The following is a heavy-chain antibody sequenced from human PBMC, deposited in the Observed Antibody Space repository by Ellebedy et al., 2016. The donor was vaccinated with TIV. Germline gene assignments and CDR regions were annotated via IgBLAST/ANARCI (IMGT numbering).Heavy chain of an antibody. J-gene: IGHJ5*02. Sequence: MPSETLSLTCGVYGRPFSGYYWRWIRQPPGKGLEWLGDITPSGSTHYNPAGKSRITMSVDTHREQFSLKLSSVTAADTAIFFCAGAYSGDPHCFDHWGQGIPVIVSS. CDR3: AGAYSGDPHCFDH. CDR1: GRPFSGYY. CDR2: ITPSGST. D-gene: IGHD2-15*01. V-gene: IGHV4-34*10.